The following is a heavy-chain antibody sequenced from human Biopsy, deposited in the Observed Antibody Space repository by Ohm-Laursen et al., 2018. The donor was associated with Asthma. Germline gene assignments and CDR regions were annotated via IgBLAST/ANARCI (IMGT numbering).Heavy chain of an antibody. CDR3: ARRGITGTTLDY. Sequence: SSVKVSCKASGYTFTSYYMHWVRQAPGQGLEWMGIINPSGGSTSYAQKFQGRVTMTRDTSTSTVYMELSSLRSEDAAVYYCARRGITGTTLDYWGQGTLVTVSS. CDR2: INPSGGST. V-gene: IGHV1-46*01. D-gene: IGHD1-7*01. CDR1: GYTFTSYY. J-gene: IGHJ4*02.